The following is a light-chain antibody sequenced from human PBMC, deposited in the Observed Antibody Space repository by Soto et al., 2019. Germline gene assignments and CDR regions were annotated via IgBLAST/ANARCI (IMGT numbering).Light chain of an antibody. CDR1: QSISTN. CDR2: DAS. V-gene: IGKV3-11*01. CDR3: LHRMNWPLT. J-gene: IGKJ5*01. Sequence: EIVLTQSPATLSLSPGERATLSCRASQSISTNLAWYQQKPGQDPRLLIYDASKRATGIPDRFSGSGSETDFTLTISSLEPEDLGVYYCLHRMNWPLTFGQGTRLEIK.